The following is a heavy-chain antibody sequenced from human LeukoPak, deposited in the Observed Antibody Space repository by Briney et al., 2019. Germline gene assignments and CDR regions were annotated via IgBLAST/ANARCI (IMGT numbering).Heavy chain of an antibody. CDR2: ISSSGSTI. V-gene: IGHV3-48*03. CDR3: ARDATAMNNYGMAV. J-gene: IGHJ6*04. Sequence: GGSLRLSCAASRFTFSSYEMNWVRQAPGKGLEWVSYISSSGSTIYYADSVKGRFTISRDNAKNSLYLQMDSLRAEDTAVYYCARDATAMNNYGMAVWGKGTTVTVSS. D-gene: IGHD2-15*01. CDR1: RFTFSSYE.